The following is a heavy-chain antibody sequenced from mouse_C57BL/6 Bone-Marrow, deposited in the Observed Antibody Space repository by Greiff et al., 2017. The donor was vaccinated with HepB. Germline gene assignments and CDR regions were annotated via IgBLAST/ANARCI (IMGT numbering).Heavy chain of an antibody. CDR1: GFTFSDFY. Sequence: EVKLMESGGGLVQSGRSLRLSCATSGFTFSDFYMEWVRQAPGKGLEWIAASRNKANDYTTEYSASVKGRFIVSRDTSQSILYLQMNALRAEDTAIYYCAREALYYYGSSWYFDVWGTGTTVTVSS. CDR2: SRNKANDYTT. J-gene: IGHJ1*03. D-gene: IGHD1-1*01. V-gene: IGHV7-1*01. CDR3: AREALYYYGSSWYFDV.